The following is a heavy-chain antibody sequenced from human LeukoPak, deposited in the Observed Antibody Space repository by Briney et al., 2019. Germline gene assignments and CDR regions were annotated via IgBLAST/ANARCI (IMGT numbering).Heavy chain of an antibody. J-gene: IGHJ4*02. Sequence: GGSLRLPCAASGFTFDDYAMHWVRQAPGKGLEWVSGISWNSGSIGYADSVKGRFTISRDNAKNSLYLQMNSLRAEDTALYYCAKVRGYSGYDSLGGNYFDYWGQGTLVTVSS. CDR1: GFTFDDYA. V-gene: IGHV3-9*01. CDR2: ISWNSGSI. CDR3: AKVRGYSGYDSLGGNYFDY. D-gene: IGHD5-12*01.